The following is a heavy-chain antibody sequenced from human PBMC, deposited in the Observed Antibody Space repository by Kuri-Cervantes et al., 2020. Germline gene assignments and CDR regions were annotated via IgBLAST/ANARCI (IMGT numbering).Heavy chain of an antibody. CDR1: GYNLTNYA. J-gene: IGHJ4*02. CDR2: INPSGGST. Sequence: ASVKVSCKASGYNLTNYAFSCVRQAPGRGLEWMGIINPSGGSTSYAQKFQGRVTMTRDTPTSTVYMELSSLRSEDTAVYYCARFGELGSFDYWGQGTLVTVSS. V-gene: IGHV1-46*01. CDR3: ARFGELGSFDY. D-gene: IGHD7-27*01.